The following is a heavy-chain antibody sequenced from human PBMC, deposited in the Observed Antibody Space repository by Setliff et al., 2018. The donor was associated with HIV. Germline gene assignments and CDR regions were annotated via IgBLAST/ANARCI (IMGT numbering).Heavy chain of an antibody. CDR3: ARERWEAPIFGVDYYSYYMDV. J-gene: IGHJ6*03. D-gene: IGHD3-3*01. V-gene: IGHV1-2*06. Sequence: ASVKVSCKASGYTFGNYYMHWVRQAPGQGLEWMGRIAPNSGGTKYAQKFEGRVTMTRDTSINTAYMELSRLRSDDTAVYYCARERWEAPIFGVDYYSYYMDVWGKGTTVTVSS. CDR2: IAPNSGGT. CDR1: GYTFGNYY.